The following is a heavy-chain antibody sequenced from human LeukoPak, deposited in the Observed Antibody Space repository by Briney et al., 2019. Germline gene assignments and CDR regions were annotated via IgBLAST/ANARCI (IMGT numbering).Heavy chain of an antibody. J-gene: IGHJ5*02. Sequence: GGSLRLSCAVSGFIVSSDYMSWVRQAPGKGLEWVSVIYSGGNTYYADSVKGRFTISRDNSKNTLYLQMNSLRAEDTAVYYCAKDRQWELNQVNWFDPWGQGTLVTVSS. D-gene: IGHD3-10*01. CDR3: AKDRQWELNQVNWFDP. V-gene: IGHV3-53*01. CDR1: GFIVSSDY. CDR2: IYSGGNT.